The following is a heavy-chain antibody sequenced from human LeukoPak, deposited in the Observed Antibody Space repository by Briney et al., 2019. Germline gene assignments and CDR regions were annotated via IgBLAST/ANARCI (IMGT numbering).Heavy chain of an antibody. D-gene: IGHD3-10*01. CDR3: ARGIYGSGSYYNGYYYYMDV. Sequence: ASVKVSCKASGYTFTGYYMHWVRQAPGQGLEWMGWINPNSGNTGYAQKFQGRVTITRNTSISTAYMELSSLRSEDTAVYYCARGIYGSGSYYNGYYYYMDVWGKGTTVTVSS. CDR2: INPNSGNT. CDR1: GYTFTGYY. V-gene: IGHV1-8*03. J-gene: IGHJ6*03.